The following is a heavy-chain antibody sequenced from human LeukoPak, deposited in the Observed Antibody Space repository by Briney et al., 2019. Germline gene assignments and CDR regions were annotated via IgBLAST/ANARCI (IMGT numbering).Heavy chain of an antibody. Sequence: ASEKVSCKASGGTFSSYAISWVRQAPGQGLEWMGGIIPIFGTANYAQKFQGRVTITADKSTSTAYMELSSLRSEDTAVYYCAREGVWYDILTGYSYTPYFDYWGQGTLVTVSS. D-gene: IGHD3-9*01. CDR3: AREGVWYDILTGYSYTPYFDY. V-gene: IGHV1-69*06. J-gene: IGHJ4*02. CDR1: GGTFSSYA. CDR2: IIPIFGTA.